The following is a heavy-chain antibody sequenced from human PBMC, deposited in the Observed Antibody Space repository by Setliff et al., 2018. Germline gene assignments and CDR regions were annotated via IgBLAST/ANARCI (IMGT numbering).Heavy chain of an antibody. D-gene: IGHD2-2*02. V-gene: IGHV5-51*01. CDR3: ARLAVRNTVYYYFTDV. CDR2: IYPGDSDT. J-gene: IGHJ6*03. Sequence: GESLKISCQGLGYDFFGYWIAWVCQVPGKGPEWVGLIYPGDSDTRYSPSFQGQVTIAVDRSRVTAYLQWDSLKASDAATYYCARLAVRNTVYYYFTDVWGKGTSVTVSS. CDR1: GYDFFGYW.